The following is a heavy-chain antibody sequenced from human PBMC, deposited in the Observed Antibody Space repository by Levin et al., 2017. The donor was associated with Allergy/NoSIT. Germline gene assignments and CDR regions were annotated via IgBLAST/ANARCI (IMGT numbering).Heavy chain of an antibody. J-gene: IGHJ5*02. CDR3: ARDLFSVAENP. D-gene: IGHD6-19*01. Sequence: GESLKISCAASGFTFSSYSMNWVRQAPGKGLEWVSSISSSSSYINYADSVKGRFTISRDNAKNSLYLQMNSLRAEDTAVYYCARDLFSVAENPWGQGTLVTVSS. CDR1: GFTFSSYS. V-gene: IGHV3-21*01. CDR2: ISSSSSYI.